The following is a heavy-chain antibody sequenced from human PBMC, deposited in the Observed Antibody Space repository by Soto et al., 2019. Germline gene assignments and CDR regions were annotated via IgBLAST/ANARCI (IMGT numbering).Heavy chain of an antibody. CDR1: GYSFTSYW. Sequence: GESLKISCNGSGYSFTSYWISWVRQMPGKGLEWMGRIDPSDSYSNYSPSFQGHVTVSADKSISTAYLQWSSLKASDTAMYYCARQGIAAAGEDYYYYGMDVWGQVTRVTVYS. CDR2: IDPSDSYS. CDR3: ARQGIAAAGEDYYYYGMDV. J-gene: IGHJ6*02. D-gene: IGHD6-13*01. V-gene: IGHV5-10-1*01.